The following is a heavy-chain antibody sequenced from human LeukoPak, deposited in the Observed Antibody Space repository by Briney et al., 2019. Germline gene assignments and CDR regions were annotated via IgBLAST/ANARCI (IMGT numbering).Heavy chain of an antibody. D-gene: IGHD1-7*01. V-gene: IGHV3-23*01. CDR3: ARDWGYGTLDY. J-gene: IGHJ4*02. Sequence: GGSLRLSCAASGFTFSSHGMSWVRQAPGKGLEWVSTISGSGDYTYYADSVKGRFTISRDNSKNTLYLQMNSLRAEDTAVYYCARDWGYGTLDYWGQGTLVTVSS. CDR2: ISGSGDYT. CDR1: GFTFSSHG.